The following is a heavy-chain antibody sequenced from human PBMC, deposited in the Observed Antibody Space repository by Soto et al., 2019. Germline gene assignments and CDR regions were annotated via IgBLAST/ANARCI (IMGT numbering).Heavy chain of an antibody. V-gene: IGHV3-66*01. Sequence: EVQLVESGGGLVQPGGSLRLSYAASGFTVSSNYMSWVRQAPGKGLEWVSVIYSGGSTYYADSVKGRFTISRDNSKNTLYLQMNSLRAEDTAVYYCARGRGYCSGGSCYSVEAFDIWGQGTMVTVSS. CDR1: GFTVSSNY. J-gene: IGHJ3*02. D-gene: IGHD2-15*01. CDR3: ARGRGYCSGGSCYSVEAFDI. CDR2: IYSGGST.